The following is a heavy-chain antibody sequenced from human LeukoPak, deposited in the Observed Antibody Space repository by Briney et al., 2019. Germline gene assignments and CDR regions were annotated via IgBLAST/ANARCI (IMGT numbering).Heavy chain of an antibody. J-gene: IGHJ4*02. CDR3: ARGGPFGDFDY. CDR2: INANSGTR. CDR1: GFAFSFFA. V-gene: IGHV3-23*01. Sequence: QPGGSLRLSCEASGFAFSFFAMSWLRQAPGKGLEWVSTINANSGTRSYAASVRGRFTISRDNAKNTLYLQMNSLRAEDTAVYYCARGGPFGDFDYWGQGTLVTVSS. D-gene: IGHD3-10*01.